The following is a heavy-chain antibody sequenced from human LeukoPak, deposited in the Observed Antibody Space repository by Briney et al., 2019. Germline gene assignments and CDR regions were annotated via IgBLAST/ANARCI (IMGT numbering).Heavy chain of an antibody. CDR3: ARLVPPGYYYYYMDV. CDR1: GFIFSSHG. Sequence: GGSLRLSCAASGFIFSSHGMSWVRQAPGKGLEWVSAISGSGGSTYYADSVKGRFTISRDNAKNSLYLQMNSLRAEDTAVYYCARLVPPGYYYYYMDVWGKGTTVTVSS. J-gene: IGHJ6*03. CDR2: ISGSGGST. V-gene: IGHV3-23*01.